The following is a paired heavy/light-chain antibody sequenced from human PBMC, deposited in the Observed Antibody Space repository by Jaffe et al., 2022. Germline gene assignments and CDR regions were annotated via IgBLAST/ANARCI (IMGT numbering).Heavy chain of an antibody. CDR2: IYWDDDK. V-gene: IGHV2-5*02. Sequence: QITLKESGPTLVKPTQTLTLTCTFSGFSLSTSGVGVGWIRQPPGKALEWLALIYWDDDKRYSPSLKSRLTITKDTSKNQVVLTMTNMDPVDTATYYCAHSSAYYYGSGSYYNGGFGYWGQGTLVTVSS. CDR3: AHSSAYYYGSGSYYNGGFGY. J-gene: IGHJ4*02. CDR1: GFSLSTSGVG. D-gene: IGHD3-10*01.
Light chain of an antibody. CDR3: QQLNSYLYT. J-gene: IGKJ2*01. CDR2: AAS. CDR1: QGISSY. V-gene: IGKV1-9*01. Sequence: DIQLTQSPSFLSASVGDRVTITCRASQGISSYLAWYQQKPGKAPKLLIYAASTLQSGVPSRFSGSGSGTEFTLTISSLQPEDFATYYCQQLNSYLYTFGQGTKLEIK.